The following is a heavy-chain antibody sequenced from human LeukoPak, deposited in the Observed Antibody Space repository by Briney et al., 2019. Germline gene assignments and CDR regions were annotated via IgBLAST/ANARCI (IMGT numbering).Heavy chain of an antibody. CDR1: GFTFRTYG. J-gene: IGHJ3*01. V-gene: IGHV3-33*01. Sequence: PGGSLRLSCAASGFTFRTYGFHWVRRAPGKGLEWVAVIWYDGSKEYYTDSVRGRFTISEDNSKNTVYLQMDSLRADDTALYYCARDIQVGTFDVWGQGTMVTVSS. CDR2: IWYDGSKE. D-gene: IGHD1-1*01. CDR3: ARDIQVGTFDV.